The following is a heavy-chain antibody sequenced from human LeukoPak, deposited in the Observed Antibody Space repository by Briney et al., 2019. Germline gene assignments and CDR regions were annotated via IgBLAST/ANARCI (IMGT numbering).Heavy chain of an antibody. Sequence: PGGSLRPSCAASRFTFNDYYMTWIRQAPGKGLQWVSYISSSGDIKYYADSVRGRFTVSRDNAKNSLYLQMNSVRAEDTAVYYCACHWGNYRDDWGQGTLVTVSS. CDR3: ACHWGNYRDD. CDR2: ISSSGDIK. V-gene: IGHV3-11*01. CDR1: RFTFNDYY. J-gene: IGHJ4*02. D-gene: IGHD3-16*02.